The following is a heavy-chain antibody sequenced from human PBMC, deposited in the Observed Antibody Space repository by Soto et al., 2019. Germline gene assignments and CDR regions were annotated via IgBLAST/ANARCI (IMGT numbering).Heavy chain of an antibody. CDR3: AREEVTMVRGVYYYYGMDV. CDR1: GGSVSSGSYY. CDR2: IYYSGST. Sequence: PLETLSLTCTVSGGSVSSGSYYWSWIRQPPGKGLEWIGYIYYSGSTNYNPSLKSRVTISVDTPKNQFSLKLSSVTAADTAVYYCAREEVTMVRGVYYYYGMDVWGQGTTVTVSS. J-gene: IGHJ6*02. D-gene: IGHD3-10*01. V-gene: IGHV4-61*01.